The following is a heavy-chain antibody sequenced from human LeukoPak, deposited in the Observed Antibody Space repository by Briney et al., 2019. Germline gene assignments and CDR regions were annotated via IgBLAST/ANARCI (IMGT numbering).Heavy chain of an antibody. CDR3: ARARYANAWYAFDI. CDR1: GGSVSSYY. CDR2: LSHSGSS. V-gene: IGHV4-59*02. J-gene: IGHJ3*02. D-gene: IGHD2-2*01. Sequence: SETLSLTCTVSGGSVSSYYWSWIRQPPGRGLEWIGYLSHSGSSDSNPSLKSRVTILVDTSKNQFSLKLTSVTAADTAVYYCARARYANAWYAFDIWGQGAMVTVSS.